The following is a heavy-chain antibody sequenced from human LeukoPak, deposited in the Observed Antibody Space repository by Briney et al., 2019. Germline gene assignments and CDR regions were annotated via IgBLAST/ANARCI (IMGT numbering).Heavy chain of an antibody. Sequence: PGGSLRLSCAASGFTVSSNYMSWVRQAPGKGLEWVSVIYSGGSTYYADSVKGRFTISRDNSKNTLYLQMNSLRAEDTAVYYCARATIFGVVPGDYWGQGTLVTVSS. CDR1: GFTVSSNY. D-gene: IGHD3-3*01. CDR2: IYSGGST. J-gene: IGHJ4*02. CDR3: ARATIFGVVPGDY. V-gene: IGHV3-53*01.